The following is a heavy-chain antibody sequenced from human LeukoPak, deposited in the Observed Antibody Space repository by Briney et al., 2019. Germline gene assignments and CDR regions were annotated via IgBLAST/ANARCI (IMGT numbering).Heavy chain of an antibody. CDR1: GFTFSSYA. J-gene: IGHJ5*02. D-gene: IGHD4-17*01. V-gene: IGHV3-23*01. CDR3: AKGGGDYGDYDDS. CDR2: ISGSGGST. Sequence: RGSLRLSCAAPGFTFSSYAMSWVRQAPGKGLEWVSAISGSGGSTYYADSVKGRFTISRDNSKNTLYLQMNSLRAEDTAVYYCAKGGGDYGDYDDSWGQGTLVTVSS.